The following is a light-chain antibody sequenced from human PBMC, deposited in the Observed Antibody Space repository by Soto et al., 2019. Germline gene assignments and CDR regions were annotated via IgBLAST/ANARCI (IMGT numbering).Light chain of an antibody. CDR2: RNN. Sequence: QSVLTQPPSAFGTPGQRVTISCSGSSSNIGSNYVYWYQQLPGTAPKLLIYRNNQRPSGVPDRFSGSKSGTSASLAISGLRSEDEADYYCAAWDDSLSGFYAFGTGTKLTVL. J-gene: IGLJ1*01. CDR3: AAWDDSLSGFYA. V-gene: IGLV1-47*01. CDR1: SSNIGSNY.